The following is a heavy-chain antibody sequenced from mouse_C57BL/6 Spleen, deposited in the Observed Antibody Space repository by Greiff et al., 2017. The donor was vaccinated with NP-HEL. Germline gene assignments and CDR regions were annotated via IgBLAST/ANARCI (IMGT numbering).Heavy chain of an antibody. V-gene: IGHV5-4*01. Sequence: EVKLMESGGGLVKPGGSLKLSCAASGFTFSSYAMSWVRQTPEKRLEWVATISDGGSYTYYPDNVKGRFTISRDNAKNNLYLQMSHLKSEDTAMYYCARDEYYYGSSPRWYFDVWGTGTTVTVSS. J-gene: IGHJ1*03. CDR3: ARDEYYYGSSPRWYFDV. CDR2: ISDGGSYT. CDR1: GFTFSSYA. D-gene: IGHD1-1*01.